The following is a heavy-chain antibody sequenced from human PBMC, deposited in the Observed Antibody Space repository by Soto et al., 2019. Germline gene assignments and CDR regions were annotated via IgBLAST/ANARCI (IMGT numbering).Heavy chain of an antibody. J-gene: IGHJ6*02. CDR3: AASIFYYGMDV. CDR2: IYPGDSDT. V-gene: IGHV5-51*01. CDR1: GYTFTNYW. Sequence: EVRLVQSGAEVKKPGESLKISCKGSGYTFTNYWIGWVRQMPGKGLEWMGIIYPGDSDTKYNPSFQGQVTISADKSITTTYLQWSSLKASDTAIYYCAASIFYYGMDVWGQGTTVTVSS.